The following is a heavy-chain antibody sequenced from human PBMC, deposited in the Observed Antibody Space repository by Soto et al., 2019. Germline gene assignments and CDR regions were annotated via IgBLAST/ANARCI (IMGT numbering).Heavy chain of an antibody. CDR3: ATAIAAAGTFDY. J-gene: IGHJ4*02. Sequence: ASVKVSCKASGYTFTSYYMHWVRQAPGQGLEWMGIINPSGGSTSYAQKFQGRVTMTRDTSTSTVYMELSSLRSEDTAVYYCATAIAAAGTFDYWGQGTLVTVSS. CDR2: INPSGGST. V-gene: IGHV1-46*01. D-gene: IGHD6-13*01. CDR1: GYTFTSYY.